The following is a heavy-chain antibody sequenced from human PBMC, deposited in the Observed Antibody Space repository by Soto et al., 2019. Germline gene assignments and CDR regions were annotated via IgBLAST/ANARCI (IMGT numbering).Heavy chain of an antibody. V-gene: IGHV2-5*02. CDR3: THSSRCSAFDF. Sequence: QITLKESGPMLVKPTQTLTLPCTFSGFSLSSSGVSVGWIRQPPGKALEWLAHIYWDDDKRHSPSLKNRLIITKDTSKNQVILTMTDMDTVDTATFYCTHSSRCSAFDFWGQGTMVAVSS. CDR1: GFSLSSSGVS. J-gene: IGHJ3*01. D-gene: IGHD2-8*01. CDR2: IYWDDDK.